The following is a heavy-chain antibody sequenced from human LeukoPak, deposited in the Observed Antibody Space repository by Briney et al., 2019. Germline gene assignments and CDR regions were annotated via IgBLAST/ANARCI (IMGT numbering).Heavy chain of an antibody. CDR3: ARDPRDIVVEGDP. D-gene: IGHD2-2*01. J-gene: IGHJ5*02. Sequence: GGSLRLSCAASGFTFSSYWMHWVRHAPGKGLVWVSRINSDGSSTSYADSVKGRFTISRDNAKNTLYLQMNSLRAEDTAVYYCARDPRDIVVEGDPWGQGTLVTVSS. CDR2: INSDGSST. V-gene: IGHV3-74*01. CDR1: GFTFSSYW.